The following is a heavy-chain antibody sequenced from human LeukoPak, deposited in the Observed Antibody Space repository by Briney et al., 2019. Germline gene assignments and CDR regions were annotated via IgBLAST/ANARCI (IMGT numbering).Heavy chain of an antibody. D-gene: IGHD1-14*01. J-gene: IGHJ6*03. CDR3: ARGTGPRLGYYYMDV. CDR2: INHSGST. V-gene: IGHV4-34*01. CDR1: GGSFSGYY. Sequence: SETLSLTCAVYGGSFSGYYWSWIRQPPGKGLEWIGEINHSGSTNYNPSLKSRVTISVDPSKNQFSLKLSSVTAADTAVYYCARGTGPRLGYYYMDVWGKGTTVTVSS.